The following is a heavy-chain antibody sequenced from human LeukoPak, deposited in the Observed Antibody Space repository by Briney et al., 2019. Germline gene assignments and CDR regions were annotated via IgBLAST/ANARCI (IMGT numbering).Heavy chain of an antibody. CDR2: INPNSGGT. V-gene: IGHV1-2*04. Sequence: ASVKVSCKASGFTFTGYYIHWVRQAPGQGLEWMGWINPNSGGTNYAQNFQGWVTMTRDTSISTAYMELSRLRSDDTAIYYCARVISGSYMGGPYWGQGTLVTVSS. D-gene: IGHD1-26*01. CDR3: ARVISGSYMGGPY. J-gene: IGHJ4*02. CDR1: GFTFTGYY.